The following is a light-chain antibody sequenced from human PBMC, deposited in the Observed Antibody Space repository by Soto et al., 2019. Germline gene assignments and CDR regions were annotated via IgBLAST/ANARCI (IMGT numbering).Light chain of an antibody. CDR3: QQYNNWLLYT. CDR2: GAS. Sequence: EIVMTQSPATLSASPGERATLSCRASQSVRSNLAWYQQKPGQAPRLLIYGASTRATGIPARFSGSGSGTEFTLTISSLQSRDFAVYYCQQYNNWLLYTFGQGTKLEIK. V-gene: IGKV3-15*01. CDR1: QSVRSN. J-gene: IGKJ2*01.